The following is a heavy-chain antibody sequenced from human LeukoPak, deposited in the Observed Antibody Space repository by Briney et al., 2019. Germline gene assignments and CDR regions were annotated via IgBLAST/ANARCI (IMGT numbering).Heavy chain of an antibody. CDR3: ARDSSSWYDPYYGMDV. Sequence: GASVKVSCKASGYTFTSYDINWVRQATGQGLERMGWMNPNSGNTGYAQKFQGRVTMTRNTSISTAYMELSSLRSEDTAVYYCARDSSSWYDPYYGMDVWGQGTTVTVSS. V-gene: IGHV1-8*01. D-gene: IGHD6-13*01. CDR2: MNPNSGNT. J-gene: IGHJ6*02. CDR1: GYTFTSYD.